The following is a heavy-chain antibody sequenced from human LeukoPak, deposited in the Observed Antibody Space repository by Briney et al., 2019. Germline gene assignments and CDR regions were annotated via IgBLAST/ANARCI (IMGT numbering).Heavy chain of an antibody. CDR1: GITFKTYA. CDR3: ARDLDY. CDR2: ISYDGSNK. Sequence: AGGSLRLSCAASGITFKTYAMHWVRQAPGKGLEWVAVISYDGSNKYYADSVKGRFTISRDNSKNTLYLQMNSLRAEDTAVYYCARDLDYWGQGALVTVSS. V-gene: IGHV3-30-3*01. J-gene: IGHJ4*02.